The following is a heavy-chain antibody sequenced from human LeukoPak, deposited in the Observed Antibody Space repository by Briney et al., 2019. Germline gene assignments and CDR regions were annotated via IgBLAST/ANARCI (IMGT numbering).Heavy chain of an antibody. D-gene: IGHD2-15*01. V-gene: IGHV3-23*01. CDR2: ISGGAGGT. CDR1: GFTFSNAW. Sequence: GGSLRLSCAASGFTFSNAWMNWVRQAPGKGLEWVSGISGGAGGTYYADSVKGRFTISRDNSKNTLYLQMNSLRAEDTAVYYCAKEKDYSDAFDIWGQGTRVTVSS. J-gene: IGHJ3*02. CDR3: AKEKDYSDAFDI.